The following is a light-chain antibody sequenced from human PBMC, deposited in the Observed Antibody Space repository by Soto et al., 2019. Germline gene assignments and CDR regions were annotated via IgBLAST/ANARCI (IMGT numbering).Light chain of an antibody. V-gene: IGKV1-5*03. CDR3: QQYNSYWT. CDR1: QSISSW. J-gene: IGKJ1*01. Sequence: DIQMTQSPSTLSASVGDRVTITCRASQSISSWLAWYQQKPGKAPKLLIYKASSLDSGVPSRFSGGRSGTEFTLTISSLQPDEFATDYCQQYNSYWTFGQGTKVEIK. CDR2: KAS.